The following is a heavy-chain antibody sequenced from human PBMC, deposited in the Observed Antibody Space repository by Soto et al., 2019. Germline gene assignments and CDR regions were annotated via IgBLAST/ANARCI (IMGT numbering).Heavy chain of an antibody. V-gene: IGHV4-31*03. CDR3: ARAPAP. J-gene: IGHJ5*02. CDR2: IYNSGST. CDR1: GGSISSGGYY. Sequence: QVQLQESGPGLVKPSQTLSLTCTVSGGSISSGGYYWSWIRQHPGKGLEWIGYIYNSGSTYYNPSPKSRVTLAAATPKHPFSRKLRYVTAAATAVSYCARAPAPWGQGTLVTVAS.